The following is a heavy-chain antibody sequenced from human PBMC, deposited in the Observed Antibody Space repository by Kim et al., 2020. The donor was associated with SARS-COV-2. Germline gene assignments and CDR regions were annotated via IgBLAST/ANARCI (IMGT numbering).Heavy chain of an antibody. CDR2: IIPIFGTA. Sequence: SVKVSCKASGGTFSSYAISWVRQAPGQGLEWMGGIIPIFGTANYAQKFQGRVTITADESTSTAYMELSSLRSEDTAVYYCARDYGDGGGPFDYWGQGTLVTVSS. CDR3: ARDYGDGGGPFDY. D-gene: IGHD4-17*01. J-gene: IGHJ4*02. V-gene: IGHV1-69*13. CDR1: GGTFSSYA.